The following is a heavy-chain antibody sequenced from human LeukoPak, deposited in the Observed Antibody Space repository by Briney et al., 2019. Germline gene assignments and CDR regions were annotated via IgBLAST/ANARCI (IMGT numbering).Heavy chain of an antibody. D-gene: IGHD2-2*01. CDR1: GYTFTSYA. J-gene: IGHJ5*02. CDR3: AGVGGYCSSTSCYLSP. V-gene: IGHV1-3*01. Sequence: ASVKVSCKASGYTFTSYAMHWVRQAPGQRLEWMGWINAGNGNTKYSQKFQGRVTITRDTSASTAYMELSSLRFEDTAVYYCAGVGGYCSSTSCYLSPWGQGTLVTVSS. CDR2: INAGNGNT.